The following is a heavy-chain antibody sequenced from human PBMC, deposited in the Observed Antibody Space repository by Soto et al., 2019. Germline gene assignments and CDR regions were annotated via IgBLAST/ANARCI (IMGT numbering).Heavy chain of an antibody. Sequence: PVGSLRLSCAASGFTFSSYAMHWVRQAPGKGLEWVAVISYDGSNKYYADSVKGRFTISRDNSKNTLYLQMNSLRAEDTAVYYCARDSPRTRGMDVWGQGTTVTVSS. J-gene: IGHJ6*02. CDR1: GFTFSSYA. CDR3: ARDSPRTRGMDV. V-gene: IGHV3-30-3*01. CDR2: ISYDGSNK.